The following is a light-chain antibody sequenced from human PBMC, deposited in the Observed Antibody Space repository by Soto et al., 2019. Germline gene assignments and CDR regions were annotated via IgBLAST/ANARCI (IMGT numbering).Light chain of an antibody. Sequence: QSALTQPASVSGSPGQSITISCSGTSSDIGGYDYVSWYQQKPGKAPKLIIYQVSDRPSGVSIRFSGSKSANTASLTISGLQADDDAAYYCSSYTTSRIWVFGGGTKVTVL. CDR3: SSYTTSRIWV. CDR2: QVS. V-gene: IGLV2-14*01. J-gene: IGLJ3*02. CDR1: SSDIGGYDY.